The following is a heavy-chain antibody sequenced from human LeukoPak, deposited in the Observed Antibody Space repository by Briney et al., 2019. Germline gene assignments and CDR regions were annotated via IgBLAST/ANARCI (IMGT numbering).Heavy chain of an antibody. V-gene: IGHV1-69*13. CDR2: IIPIFGTA. J-gene: IGHJ6*02. Sequence: SVKVSCKASGGTFSSYAISCVRQAPGQGLEWMGGIIPIFGTANYAQKFQGRVTITADESTSTAYMELSSLRSEDTAVYYCARAEVIAAALSYYYYGMDVWGQGTTVTVSS. CDR3: ARAEVIAAALSYYYYGMDV. CDR1: GGTFSSYA. D-gene: IGHD6-13*01.